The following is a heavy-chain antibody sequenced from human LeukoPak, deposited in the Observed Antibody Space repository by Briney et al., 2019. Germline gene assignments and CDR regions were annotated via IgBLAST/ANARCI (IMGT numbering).Heavy chain of an antibody. J-gene: IGHJ4*02. V-gene: IGHV3-30-3*01. CDR2: ISYDGSNK. Sequence: GGSLRLSCAASGFTFSSYAMHWVRQAPGKGLEWVAVISYDGSNKYYADSVKGRFTISRDNSKNTLYLQMNSLRAEDTAVYYCASDRAHYYDSRGAIDYWGQGTLVTVSS. CDR1: GFTFSSYA. CDR3: ASDRAHYYDSRGAIDY. D-gene: IGHD3-22*01.